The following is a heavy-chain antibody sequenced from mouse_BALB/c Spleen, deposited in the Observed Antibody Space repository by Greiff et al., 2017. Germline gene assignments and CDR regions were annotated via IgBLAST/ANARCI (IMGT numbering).Heavy chain of an antibody. CDR3: ARDYDYDGGAMDY. CDR2: ISYSGST. CDR1: GYSITSDYA. Sequence: EVQRVESGPGLVKPSQSLSLTCTVTGYSITSDYAWNWIRQFPGNKLEWMGYISYSGSTSYNPSLKSRISITRDTSKNQFFLQLNSVTTEDTATYYCARDYDYDGGAMDYWGQGTSVTVSS. J-gene: IGHJ4*01. D-gene: IGHD2-4*01. V-gene: IGHV3-2*02.